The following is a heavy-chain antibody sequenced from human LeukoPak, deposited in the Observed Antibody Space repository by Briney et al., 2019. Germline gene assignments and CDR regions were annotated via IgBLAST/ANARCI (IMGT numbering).Heavy chain of an antibody. J-gene: IGHJ4*02. V-gene: IGHV4-39*01. D-gene: IGHD2-2*01. CDR1: GGSISSSSYY. CDR3: AIRPAAFCTSTSCLEGSFDY. Sequence: SETLSLTCTVSGGSISSSSYYCGWIRQPPGKGLEWIGSIYYSGSTYYNPSLKSRVTISVDTSKNQFSLRLSSVTAADTAVYYCAIRPAAFCTSTSCLEGSFDYWGQGTLVTVSS. CDR2: IYYSGST.